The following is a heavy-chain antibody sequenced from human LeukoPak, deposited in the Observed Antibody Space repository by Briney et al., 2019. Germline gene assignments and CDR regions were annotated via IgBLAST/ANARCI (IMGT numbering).Heavy chain of an antibody. CDR3: ARVPYCFNGMCYTHYYFDY. CDR2: INPSGGGT. J-gene: IGHJ4*02. CDR1: GYSFTNYY. D-gene: IGHD2-8*01. Sequence: ASVKVSCKASGYSFTNYYIHWVRQAPGQGLESVGIINPSGGGTTYPQKFQGRVTMTRDTSTSTVYMELSSLRSEDTAVYYCARVPYCFNGMCYTHYYFDYWGQGTLVTVSS. V-gene: IGHV1-46*01.